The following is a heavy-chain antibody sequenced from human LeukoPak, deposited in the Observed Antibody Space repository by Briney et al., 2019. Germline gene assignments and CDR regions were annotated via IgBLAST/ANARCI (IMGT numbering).Heavy chain of an antibody. V-gene: IGHV1-2*04. Sequence: ASVKISCKTSGYTFSSYHVHWVRQAPGQRLEWMGWIHPNSGDTDYAPRFQGWVTMTRDTSISTVYLELSRLTTVDTAVYYCARVIPTAIPDCYYYYMDVWGKGTPVTVSS. J-gene: IGHJ6*03. CDR3: ARVIPTAIPDCYYYYMDV. CDR1: GYTFSSYH. D-gene: IGHD2-2*02. CDR2: IHPNSGDT.